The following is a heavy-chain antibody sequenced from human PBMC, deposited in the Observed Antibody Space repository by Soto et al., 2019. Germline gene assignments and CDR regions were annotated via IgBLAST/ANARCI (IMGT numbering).Heavy chain of an antibody. Sequence: GGSLRLSCVASGFTFSTYATSWVRQAPGRGLEWVSSIPGTGHSTYYAGSVKGRFTISRDNSKNTLYLEMSSLRAEDTAVYYCAKDRVGASEPYYYYGMDVWGQGNTVTVSS. J-gene: IGHJ6*02. CDR1: GFTFSTYA. D-gene: IGHD1-26*01. CDR3: AKDRVGASEPYYYYGMDV. CDR2: IPGTGHST. V-gene: IGHV3-23*01.